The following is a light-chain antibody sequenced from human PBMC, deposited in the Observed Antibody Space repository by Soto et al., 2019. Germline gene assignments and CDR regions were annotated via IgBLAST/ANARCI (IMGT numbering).Light chain of an antibody. CDR1: QTIPSGQ. V-gene: IGKV3-20*01. CDR2: LIS. CDR3: QHDGSS. J-gene: IGKJ2*01. Sequence: IVLTQFPGTLSFSPVERATLFCRAKQTIPSGQLGWYQQTPGQAPRLLIYLISSRATGIPDRFNESGSGTDLTLTIRGLEPEDFAIYYCQHDGSSFGQGTKVEI.